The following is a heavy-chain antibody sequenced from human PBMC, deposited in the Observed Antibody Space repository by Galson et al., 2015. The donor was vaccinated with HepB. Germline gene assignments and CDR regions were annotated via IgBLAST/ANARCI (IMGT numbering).Heavy chain of an antibody. Sequence: SLRLSCAASGFTFRSYGMHWVRQAPGKGLEWVAFIRYDGNEKCYADSVKGRFTISRDNSKNMLFLQVTSLRADDTAVYYCLKGEMDRHNWFDPWGQGTLVSVSS. V-gene: IGHV3-30*02. CDR2: IRYDGNEK. CDR1: GFTFRSYG. D-gene: IGHD2-8*01. CDR3: LKGEMDRHNWFDP. J-gene: IGHJ5*02.